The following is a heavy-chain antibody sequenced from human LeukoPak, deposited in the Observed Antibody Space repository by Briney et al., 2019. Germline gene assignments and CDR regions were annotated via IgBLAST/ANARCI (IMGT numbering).Heavy chain of an antibody. CDR3: AKDFLQYQLEELWFGEFYFDY. J-gene: IGHJ4*02. D-gene: IGHD3-10*01. CDR1: GFTFSSYG. CDR2: ISYDGSNK. V-gene: IGHV3-30*18. Sequence: PGRSLRLSCAASGFTFSSYGMHWVRQAPGKGLEWVAVISYDGSNKYYADSVKGRFTISRDNSKNTLYLQMNSLRAEDTAVYYCAKDFLQYQLEELWFGEFYFDYWGQGTLVTVSS.